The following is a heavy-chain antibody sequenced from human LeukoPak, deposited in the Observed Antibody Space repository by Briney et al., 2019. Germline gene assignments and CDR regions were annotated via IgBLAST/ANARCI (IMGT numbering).Heavy chain of an antibody. CDR2: MNPNNGDS. V-gene: IGHV1-8*03. J-gene: IGHJ4*02. CDR1: GYTFTNYH. D-gene: IGHD6-25*01. CDR3: ARTTSFTASGYDY. Sequence: ASVTVSCKASGYTFTNYHINWVRQATGQGLGWMGWMNPNNGDSGYAQKFQGRVTITRDTSISTSYMELCSLRSDDTAVYFCARTTSFTASGYDYWGQGTLVTVSS.